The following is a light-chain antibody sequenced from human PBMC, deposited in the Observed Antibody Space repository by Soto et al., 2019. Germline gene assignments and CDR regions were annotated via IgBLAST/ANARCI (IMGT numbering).Light chain of an antibody. CDR2: AAS. CDR3: QKYNSAPWT. CDR1: QGISNY. Sequence: DIQMTQSPSSLCASEGDRVTITCRASQGISNYLAWYQQKPGKVPKLLIYAASTLQSGVPSRFSGSGSGTDFTLTISSLQPEDVATYYSQKYNSAPWTFGQGTKVEIK. V-gene: IGKV1-27*01. J-gene: IGKJ1*01.